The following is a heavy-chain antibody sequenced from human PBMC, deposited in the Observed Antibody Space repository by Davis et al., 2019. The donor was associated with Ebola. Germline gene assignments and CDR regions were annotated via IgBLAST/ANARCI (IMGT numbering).Heavy chain of an antibody. CDR3: ADPLSSI. J-gene: IGHJ6*02. V-gene: IGHV3-23*01. CDR2: ISNLALKT. CDR1: GFNFSHYA. Sequence: GESLKISCVGSGFNFSHYAMGWVRQIPGRGLECVSVISNLALKTFYSDSVQGRFIISRDNSKSFVSLQMNNLRVDDTAIYYCADPLSSIWGQGTTVTVS. D-gene: IGHD2/OR15-2a*01.